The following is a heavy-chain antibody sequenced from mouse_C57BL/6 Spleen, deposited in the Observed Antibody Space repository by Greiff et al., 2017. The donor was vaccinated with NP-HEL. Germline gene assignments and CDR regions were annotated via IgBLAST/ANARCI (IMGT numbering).Heavy chain of an antibody. CDR2: IYPGDGDT. Sequence: VKLMESGPELVKPGASVKISCKASGYAFSSSWMNWVKQRPGKGLEWIGRIYPGDGDTNYNGKFKGKATLTADKSSSTAYMQLSSLTSEDSAVYFCARWGYEYDGGGYFDYWGQGTTLTVSS. CDR1: GYAFSSSW. V-gene: IGHV1-82*01. D-gene: IGHD2-4*01. J-gene: IGHJ2*01. CDR3: ARWGYEYDGGGYFDY.